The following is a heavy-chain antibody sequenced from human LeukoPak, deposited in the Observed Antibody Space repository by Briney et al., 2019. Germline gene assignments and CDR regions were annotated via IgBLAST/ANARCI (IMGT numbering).Heavy chain of an antibody. CDR2: LWYDGRTK. CDR1: GFXFSSHG. CDR3: ARDYCGGDCYVDY. D-gene: IGHD2-21*02. Sequence: GGSLRLSCAASGFXFSSHGIHWVRQAPGKGQEWVAVLWYDGRTKYYAESVKGRFTISRDNSKNTLYLQMNSLRAEDTAVYYCARDYCGGDCYVDYWGQGTLVTVSS. V-gene: IGHV3-33*01. J-gene: IGHJ4*02.